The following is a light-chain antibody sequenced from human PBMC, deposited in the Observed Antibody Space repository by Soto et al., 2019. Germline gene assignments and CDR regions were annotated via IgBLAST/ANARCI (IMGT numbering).Light chain of an antibody. CDR3: CSYAGSYTFV. J-gene: IGLJ1*01. V-gene: IGLV2-11*01. CDR2: DVS. Sequence: QSVLTQPRSVSGSPGQSVTNSCTGTSSVVGGYNYVSWYQQHPGKAPKLMIYDVSKRPSGVPDRFSGSKSGNTASLTISGLQAEDEADYYCCSYAGSYTFVFGTGTKVTVL. CDR1: SSVVGGYNY.